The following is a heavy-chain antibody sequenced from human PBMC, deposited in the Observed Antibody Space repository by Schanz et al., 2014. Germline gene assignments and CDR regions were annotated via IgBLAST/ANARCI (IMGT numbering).Heavy chain of an antibody. Sequence: EVQLVESGGGLVQPGGSLRLSCAASGFAFSSFALSWVRQSPGKGLEWVSAISGSGDNTFYADSVRGRFTISRDNSKNTVYLQMNSLRAEDTALYFCATDYSGGGCHIWGQGTMVTVSS. V-gene: IGHV3-23*04. J-gene: IGHJ3*02. D-gene: IGHD6-19*01. CDR2: ISGSGDNT. CDR1: GFAFSSFA. CDR3: ATDYSGGGCHI.